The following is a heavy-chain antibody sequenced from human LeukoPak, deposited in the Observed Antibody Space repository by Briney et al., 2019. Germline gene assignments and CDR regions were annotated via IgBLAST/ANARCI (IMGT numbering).Heavy chain of an antibody. J-gene: IGHJ5*02. D-gene: IGHD3-3*02. V-gene: IGHV1-69*06. CDR1: GGTFSSYA. CDR2: IIPIFGTA. CDR3: ARDLVHHRLLAAVYNWFDP. Sequence: SVKVSCKASGGTFSSYAISWVRQAPGQGLEWMGGIIPIFGTANYAQKFQGRVTITADKSTSTAYMELSSLRSEDTAVYYCARDLVHHRLLAAVYNWFDPWGQGTLVTVSS.